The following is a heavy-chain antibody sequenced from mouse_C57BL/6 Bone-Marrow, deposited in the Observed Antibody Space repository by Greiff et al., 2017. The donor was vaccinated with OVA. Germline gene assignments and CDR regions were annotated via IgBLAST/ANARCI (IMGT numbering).Heavy chain of an antibody. Sequence: EVQGVESGGGLVQPGGSLKLSCAASGFTFRDFYMYWIRQTPEKRLEWVAYISYGGGSTYYPDTVKGRFTISRDNAKNTLYLQMSRLKSEDTAMYYCARLDAMDYWGQGTSVTVSS. CDR1: GFTFRDFY. J-gene: IGHJ4*01. V-gene: IGHV5-12*01. CDR3: ARLDAMDY. CDR2: ISYGGGST.